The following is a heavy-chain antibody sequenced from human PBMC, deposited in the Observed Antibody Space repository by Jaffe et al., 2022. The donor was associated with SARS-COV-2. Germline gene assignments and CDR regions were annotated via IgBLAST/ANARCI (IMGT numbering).Heavy chain of an antibody. J-gene: IGHJ4*02. Sequence: QLQLQESGPGLVKPSETLSLTCTVSGGSISSSSYYWGWIRQPPGKGLEWIGSIYYSGSTYYNPSLKSRVTISVDTSKNQFSLKLSSVTAADTAVYYCASPRVGSYQGGYFDYWGQGTLVTVSS. V-gene: IGHV4-39*01. D-gene: IGHD1-26*01. CDR1: GGSISSSSYY. CDR2: IYYSGST. CDR3: ASPRVGSYQGGYFDY.